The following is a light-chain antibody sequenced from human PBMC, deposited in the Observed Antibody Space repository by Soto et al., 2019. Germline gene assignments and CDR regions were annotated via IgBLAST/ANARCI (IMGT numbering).Light chain of an antibody. CDR3: QQYGSSPLT. Sequence: EIVLTQSPGTLSLSPGERATLSCRASPSVSSSYLALYQQKPGQAPRLLIYGASSRATGIPDRFSGSGSGTDFTLTISRLEPEDCAVYYCQQYGSSPLTFGGETKVEIK. CDR2: GAS. J-gene: IGKJ4*01. V-gene: IGKV3-20*01. CDR1: PSVSSSY.